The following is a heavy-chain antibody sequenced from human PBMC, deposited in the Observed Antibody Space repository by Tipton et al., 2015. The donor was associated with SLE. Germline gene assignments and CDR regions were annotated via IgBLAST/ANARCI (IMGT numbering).Heavy chain of an antibody. J-gene: IGHJ4*02. Sequence: QVQLVQSGVEVKKPGASVKVSCKASGYTFANYGISWVRQAPGQGLEWMGWISGNNGYTKYAQNLQDRVTMTTDTSTSTAYMEVTSLTSDDTAMYFCARINIREPYPPGFDYWGPGTLVTVSS. V-gene: IGHV1-18*01. CDR3: ARINIREPYPPGFDY. CDR2: ISGNNGYT. D-gene: IGHD2/OR15-2a*01. CDR1: GYTFANYG.